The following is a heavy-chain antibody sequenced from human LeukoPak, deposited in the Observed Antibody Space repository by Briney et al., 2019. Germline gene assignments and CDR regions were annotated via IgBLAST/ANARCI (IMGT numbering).Heavy chain of an antibody. V-gene: IGHV4-4*07. CDR1: GGSISSYY. Sequence: PSETLSLTCTVSGGSISSYYWSWIRQPAGKGLEWIGRIYTSGSTNYNPSLKSRVTMSVDTSKNQFSLKLSSVTAADTAVYYCARAWDVAYDSSGYYPYYFDYWGQGTLVTVSS. D-gene: IGHD3-22*01. CDR3: ARAWDVAYDSSGYYPYYFDY. CDR2: IYTSGST. J-gene: IGHJ4*02.